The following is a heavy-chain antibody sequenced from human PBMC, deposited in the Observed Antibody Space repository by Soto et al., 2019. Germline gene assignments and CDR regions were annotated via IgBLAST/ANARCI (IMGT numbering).Heavy chain of an antibody. CDR3: ARVYCSGGSCYGIDY. V-gene: IGHV1-69*02. D-gene: IGHD2-15*01. CDR1: GGTFSSYT. CDR2: IIPILGIT. Sequence: SVKVSCKASGGTFSSYTISWVRQAPGQGLEWMGRIIPILGITNYAQKFQGRVTITADKSTSTAYMELSSLRSEDTAVYYCARVYCSGGSCYGIDYWGQGTLVTVSS. J-gene: IGHJ4*02.